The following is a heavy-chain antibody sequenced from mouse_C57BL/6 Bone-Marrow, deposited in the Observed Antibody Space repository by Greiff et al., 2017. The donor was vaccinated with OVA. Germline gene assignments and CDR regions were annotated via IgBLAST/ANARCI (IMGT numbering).Heavy chain of an antibody. J-gene: IGHJ1*03. CDR3: AFYYGSSYRYFDV. D-gene: IGHD1-1*01. V-gene: IGHV1-39*01. CDR1: GYPFTDYN. Sequence: VQLKQSGPELVKPGASVKISCKASGYPFTDYNMNWVKQSNGKSLEWIGVINPNYGTTSYNQKFKGKATLTVDQSSSTAYMQLNSLTSEDSAVYYCAFYYGSSYRYFDVWGTGTTVTVSS. CDR2: INPNYGTT.